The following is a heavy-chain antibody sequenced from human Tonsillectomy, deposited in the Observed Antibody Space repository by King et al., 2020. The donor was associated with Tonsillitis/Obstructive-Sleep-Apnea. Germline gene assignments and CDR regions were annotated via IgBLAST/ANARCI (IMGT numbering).Heavy chain of an antibody. J-gene: IGHJ5*02. Sequence: VQLVESGGGVVQPGRSLRLSCAASGFTFSCYGMHWVRQAPGKGLEWVAVIWYDGSNKYYADSVKGRFTISRDNSKNTLYLQMNSLRAEDTAVYYCARDRVDCSSTSCYAALWFDPWGQGTLVTVSS. CDR1: GFTFSCYG. CDR3: ARDRVDCSSTSCYAALWFDP. D-gene: IGHD2-2*01. V-gene: IGHV3-33*01. CDR2: IWYDGSNK.